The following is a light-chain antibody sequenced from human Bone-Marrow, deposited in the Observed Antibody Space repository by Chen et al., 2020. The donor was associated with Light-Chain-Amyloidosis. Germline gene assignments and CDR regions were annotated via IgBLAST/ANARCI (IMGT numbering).Light chain of an antibody. CDR1: NIGSTS. CDR3: QVWDRSSDHVV. CDR2: DDS. J-gene: IGLJ3*02. Sequence: SYVLTQPSSVSVAPGQTATIACGGNNIGSTSVHWYQQTPGQAPLLVVYDDSDRPSGIPERLSGSNSGNTATLTISRVEAGDEADYYCQVWDRSSDHVVFGGGTKLTVL. V-gene: IGLV3-21*02.